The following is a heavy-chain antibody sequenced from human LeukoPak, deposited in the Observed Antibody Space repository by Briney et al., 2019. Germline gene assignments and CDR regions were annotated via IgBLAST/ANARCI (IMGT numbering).Heavy chain of an antibody. CDR1: GGSISSYY. CDR2: IYYSGST. Sequence: SETLSLTCTVSGGSISSYYWSWIRQPPGKGLEWIGYIYYSGSTSYNPSLKSRVTISVDTSKNQFSLKLSSVTAADTAVYYCARRSTYYDEGYHFDYWGQGTLVTVSS. V-gene: IGHV4-59*08. J-gene: IGHJ4*02. CDR3: ARRSTYYDEGYHFDY. D-gene: IGHD3-22*01.